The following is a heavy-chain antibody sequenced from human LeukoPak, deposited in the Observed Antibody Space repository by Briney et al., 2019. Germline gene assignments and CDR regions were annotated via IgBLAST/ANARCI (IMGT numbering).Heavy chain of an antibody. CDR3: ARARGYSYGYPDY. V-gene: IGHV4-38-2*02. CDR1: GYSISSGYF. D-gene: IGHD5-18*01. CDR2: IYHSGRT. J-gene: IGHJ4*02. Sequence: SETLSLTCTVSGYSISSGYFWVWIRQPPGKGLEWIGSIYHSGRTYYNPSLKSLVTISVDTSKNQFSLKLSSVTAADTAVYYCARARGYSYGYPDYWGQGTLVTVSS.